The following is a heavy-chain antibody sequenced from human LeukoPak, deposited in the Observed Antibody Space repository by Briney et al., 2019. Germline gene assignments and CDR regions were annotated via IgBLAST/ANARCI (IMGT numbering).Heavy chain of an antibody. D-gene: IGHD5-12*01. CDR2: IRYDGSNK. CDR3: AKDHRYSGYEHFDY. CDR1: GFTFSSYG. J-gene: IGHJ4*02. Sequence: PGGSLRLSCAASGFTFSSYGMHWVRQAPGKGLEWVAFIRYDGSNKYYADSVKGRFTISRDNSKNTLYLQMNSLRAEDTAVYYCAKDHRYSGYEHFDYWGQGTLVTVSS. V-gene: IGHV3-30*02.